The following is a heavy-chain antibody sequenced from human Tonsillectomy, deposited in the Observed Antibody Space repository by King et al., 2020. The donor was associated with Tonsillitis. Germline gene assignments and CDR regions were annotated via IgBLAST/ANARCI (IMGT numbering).Heavy chain of an antibody. D-gene: IGHD2-15*01. J-gene: IGHJ4*02. CDR2: INHSGST. CDR1: GGSFSGDY. V-gene: IGHV4-34*01. Sequence: VQLQQWGAGLLKPSETLSLTCAVYGGSFSGDYWSWIRQPPGKGLEWIGEINHSGSTNYNPSLKSRVTISVDTSKNQFSLKLSSVTAADTAVYYCARGPPDCSGGSCYGREDYWGQGTLVTVSS. CDR3: ARGPPDCSGGSCYGREDY.